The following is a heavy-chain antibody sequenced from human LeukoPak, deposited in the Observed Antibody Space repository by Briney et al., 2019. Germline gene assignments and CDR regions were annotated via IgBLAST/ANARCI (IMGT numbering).Heavy chain of an antibody. CDR3: ASITMVRGVIPK. D-gene: IGHD3-10*01. J-gene: IGHJ4*02. CDR1: GGSFSGYY. V-gene: IGHV4-34*01. Sequence: SETLSLTCAVYGGSFSGYYWSWIRQPPGKGLEWIGEINHSGSTNYNPSLKSRVTISVDTSKNQFSLKLSSVTAADTAVYYCASITMVRGVIPKWGQGTLVTVSS. CDR2: INHSGST.